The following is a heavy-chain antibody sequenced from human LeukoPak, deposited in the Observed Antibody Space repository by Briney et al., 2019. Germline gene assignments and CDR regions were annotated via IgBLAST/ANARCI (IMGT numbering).Heavy chain of an antibody. CDR2: ISSSSSYI. Sequence: GGSLRLSCAASGFTFNNYYMNWVRQAPGKGLEWVSSISSSSSYIYYADSVKGRFTISRDNAKNSLYLQMNSLRAEDTAVYYCARFKSYTTVTPFVYWGQGTLVTVSS. CDR3: ARFKSYTTVTPFVY. J-gene: IGHJ4*02. V-gene: IGHV3-21*01. D-gene: IGHD4-17*01. CDR1: GFTFNNYY.